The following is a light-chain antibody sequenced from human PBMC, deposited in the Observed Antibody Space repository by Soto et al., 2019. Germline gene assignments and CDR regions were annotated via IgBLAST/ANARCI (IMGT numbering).Light chain of an antibody. CDR1: SSDVGGYNY. CDR2: DVS. J-gene: IGLJ7*01. V-gene: IGLV2-14*01. CDR3: RSYTSSSTGV. Sequence: QSALTQPASVSGSPGQSITISCTGTSSDVGGYNYVSWYQQHPGKAPKLMIYDVSNRPSGVSNRFSGSKSGNTASLTISGLQDEDEADYYCRSYTSSSTGVFGGGTQLTVL.